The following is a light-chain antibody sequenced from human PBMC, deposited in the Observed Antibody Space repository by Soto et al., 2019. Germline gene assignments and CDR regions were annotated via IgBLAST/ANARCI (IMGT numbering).Light chain of an antibody. CDR2: DVS. V-gene: IGLV2-14*01. CDR3: SSYTSSSNVV. CDR1: SSDVGRYNY. Sequence: QSALTQPASVSGSPGQSITISCTGTSSDVGRYNYVSWYQQHPGKAPKLMIYDVSNRPSGVSNRFSGSKSGNTASLTISGLQAEDEADYYCSSYTSSSNVVFGGGNQLTVL. J-gene: IGLJ2*01.